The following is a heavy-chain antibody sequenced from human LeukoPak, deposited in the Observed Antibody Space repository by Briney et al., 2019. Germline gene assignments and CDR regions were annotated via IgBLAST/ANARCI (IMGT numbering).Heavy chain of an antibody. V-gene: IGHV3-48*02. D-gene: IGHD6-13*01. CDR2: ISNSGSTI. Sequence: PGGSLRLSCGASGFIFSSYSMNWVRQAPGKGLEWVSYISNSGSTIYYADSVKGRFTISRDDAKNSLYLQMNSLRDEDTAVYYCSRNTPTYSTPDHRGQGTLVTVSS. J-gene: IGHJ4*02. CDR1: GFIFSSYS. CDR3: SRNTPTYSTPDH.